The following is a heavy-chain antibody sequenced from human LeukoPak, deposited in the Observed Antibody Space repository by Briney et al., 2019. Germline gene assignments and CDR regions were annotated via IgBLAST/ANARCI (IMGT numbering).Heavy chain of an antibody. CDR2: ISYDGSNK. CDR1: GFTFSNYA. CDR3: ARDSGFSGTQRGEY. V-gene: IGHV3-30*04. J-gene: IGHJ4*02. D-gene: IGHD3/OR15-3a*01. Sequence: PGGSLRLSCAASGFTFSNYATHWVRQAPGKGLEWVAVISYDGSNKYYADSVKGRFTISRDSYKNTLYLQMNSLSAEDTAVYYCARDSGFSGTQRGEYWGQGTLVTVSS.